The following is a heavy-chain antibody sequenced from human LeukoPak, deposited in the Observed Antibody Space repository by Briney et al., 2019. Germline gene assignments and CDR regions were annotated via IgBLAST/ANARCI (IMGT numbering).Heavy chain of an antibody. D-gene: IGHD1-26*01. Sequence: PGGSLRPSCAASGFTVSSSYMSWVRRAPGKGLEWVSVLYSGGSTYYADSVKGRFTISRDNSKNTLYLQMNSLRAEDTAVYYCARSHRGSNSLSFDIWGQGTKVTVSS. CDR2: LYSGGST. V-gene: IGHV3-53*01. J-gene: IGHJ3*02. CDR3: ARSHRGSNSLSFDI. CDR1: GFTVSSSY.